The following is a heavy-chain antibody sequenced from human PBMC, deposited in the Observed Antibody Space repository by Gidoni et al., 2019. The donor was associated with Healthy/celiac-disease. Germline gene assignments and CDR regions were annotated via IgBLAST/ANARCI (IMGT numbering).Heavy chain of an antibody. D-gene: IGHD4-17*01. CDR3: ARVPRTLVYGDYVHFDY. CDR2: ISSSSSYI. Sequence: EVQLVESGGGLVTPGGSLRLSCAASGFTFRSYSMNWVRQAPRKGLEWVSYISSSSSYIYYEDSVKGRFNISRDNAKNSLYLQMNSLRDEDTAVYYCARVPRTLVYGDYVHFDYWGQGTLVTVSS. V-gene: IGHV3-21*01. J-gene: IGHJ4*02. CDR1: GFTFRSYS.